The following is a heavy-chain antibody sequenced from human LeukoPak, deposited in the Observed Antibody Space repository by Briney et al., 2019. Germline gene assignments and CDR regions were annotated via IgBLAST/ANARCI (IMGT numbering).Heavy chain of an antibody. Sequence: GGSLRLFCAVWGFTYKVYWKNGVRQARGKGLEGEARKRQDGGEKSYVDSVKGRFNISRDNTKNSLYLQMSSLRAEDTAVYYCERDGTAPGLYFDLWGQGTLVTVSS. V-gene: IGHV3-7*01. CDR1: GFTYKVYW. J-gene: IGHJ4*01. D-gene: IGHD6-13*01. CDR2: KRQDGGEK. CDR3: ERDGTAPGLYFDL.